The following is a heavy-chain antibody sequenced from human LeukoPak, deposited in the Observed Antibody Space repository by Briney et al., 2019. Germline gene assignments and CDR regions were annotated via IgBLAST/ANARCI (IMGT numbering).Heavy chain of an antibody. V-gene: IGHV3-11*01. D-gene: IGHD1-1*01. Sequence: GGSLRLSCAASGFTFSDWYMSWIRQAPGKGLEWVSYIDMSGRTIYYADSVKGRFTISRDNARNSLYLQMSSLRAEDTAVYYCARDSNEYGMDVWGQGTTVTVSS. CDR1: GFTFSDWY. CDR2: IDMSGRTI. CDR3: ARDSNEYGMDV. J-gene: IGHJ6*02.